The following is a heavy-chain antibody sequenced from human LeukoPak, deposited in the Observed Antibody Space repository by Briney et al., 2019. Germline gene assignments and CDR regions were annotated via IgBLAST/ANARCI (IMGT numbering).Heavy chain of an antibody. CDR1: GYTFTGYY. Sequence: ASVKVSCKASGYTFTGYYMHWVRQAPGQGLEWMGWINPNSGGTNYAQKFQGRVTMTRDTSISTASMELSRLRSDDTAVYYCARDLRSTMVFPRDTYFDCWGQGTLVTVSS. V-gene: IGHV1-2*02. D-gene: IGHD3-10*01. CDR2: INPNSGGT. J-gene: IGHJ4*02. CDR3: ARDLRSTMVFPRDTYFDC.